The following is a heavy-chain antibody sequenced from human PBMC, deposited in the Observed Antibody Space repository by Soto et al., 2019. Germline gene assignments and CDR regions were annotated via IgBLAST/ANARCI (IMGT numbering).Heavy chain of an antibody. CDR1: GFTFSSYG. CDR2: VWYDGSNK. V-gene: IGHV3-33*01. J-gene: IGHJ5*02. Sequence: QVQLVESGGGVVQPGRSLRLSCAASGFTFSSYGMHWVRQAPGKGLEWVAVVWYDGSNKYYADSVKGRFTISRDNSKNTLYLQMNSLRAEDTAVYYCARDQQGWSCDLVVVGFDPWGQGTLVTVSS. CDR3: ARDQQGWSCDLVVVGFDP. D-gene: IGHD3-3*01.